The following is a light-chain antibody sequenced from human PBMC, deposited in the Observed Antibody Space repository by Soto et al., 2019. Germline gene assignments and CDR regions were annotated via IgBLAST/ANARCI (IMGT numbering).Light chain of an antibody. Sequence: QSVLTQPASVSGTPGQSITISCTGTNSDVGGYNYVSWYQQHPGKAPKLMIYEVTSRPSGVSHRFSGSKSGNTASLTISGLQAEDEADYYCSSYTSRSALVVFGGGTKVTVL. CDR3: SSYTSRSALVV. J-gene: IGLJ3*02. V-gene: IGLV2-14*01. CDR1: NSDVGGYNY. CDR2: EVT.